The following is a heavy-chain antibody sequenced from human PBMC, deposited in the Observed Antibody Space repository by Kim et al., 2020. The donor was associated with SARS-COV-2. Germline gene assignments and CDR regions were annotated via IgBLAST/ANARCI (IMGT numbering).Heavy chain of an antibody. CDR1: GFTFDDYG. J-gene: IGHJ6*02. Sequence: GGSLRLSCAASGFTFDDYGMSWVRQAPGKGLEWVSGINWNGGSTGYADSVKGRFTISRDNAKNSLYLQMNSLRAEDTALYHCARDGVQLEPDYYYYGMDVWGQGTTVTVSS. D-gene: IGHD1-1*01. CDR2: INWNGGST. CDR3: ARDGVQLEPDYYYYGMDV. V-gene: IGHV3-20*01.